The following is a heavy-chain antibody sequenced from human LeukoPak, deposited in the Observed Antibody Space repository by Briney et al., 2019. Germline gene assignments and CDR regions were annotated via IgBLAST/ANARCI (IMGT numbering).Heavy chain of an antibody. D-gene: IGHD4/OR15-4a*01. V-gene: IGHV3-48*01. CDR2: ISSSNTTV. J-gene: IGHJ4*02. Sequence: GGSLRLSCAAPGFIFSNYDMNWVRQAPGKGLEWISYISSSNTTVYYSDSVKGRFTISRDNSKNTLYLQMSSLRAEDTAVYYCARRAGAYSHPYDYWGQGTLVTVSS. CDR3: ARRAGAYSHPYDY. CDR1: GFIFSNYD.